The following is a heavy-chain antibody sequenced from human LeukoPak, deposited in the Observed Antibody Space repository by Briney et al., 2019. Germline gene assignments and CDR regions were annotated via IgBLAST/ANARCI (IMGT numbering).Heavy chain of an antibody. CDR1: GFTISSKY. CDR3: ARDTHDAFDL. Sequence: GSLRLSCAASGFTISSKYMSWIRQAPGKGLEWVSIIFSGGSMHYADSVKGRFTISRDNSKNTLYLQLNSLRVEDTAMYYCARDTHDAFDLWGQGTLVTVSS. CDR2: IFSGGSM. V-gene: IGHV3-66*01. J-gene: IGHJ3*01.